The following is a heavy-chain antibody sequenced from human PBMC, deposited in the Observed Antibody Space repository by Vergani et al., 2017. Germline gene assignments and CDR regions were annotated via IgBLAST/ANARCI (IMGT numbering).Heavy chain of an antibody. CDR1: GFALNRHA. V-gene: IGHV3-30-3*01. J-gene: IGHJ4*02. Sequence: QVHLVESGGGVVQPGRSLTLSCVVSGFALNRHAMYWVRQAPGKGLEWVVGISFDGTNDYYPDLVKGRFTISRDIAKNTLYLQVRSLRLEDTGVYHCVRDRGLCAGGRCYTEAWDYWGQGTPVTVSS. CDR2: ISFDGTND. D-gene: IGHD2-2*02. CDR3: VRDRGLCAGGRCYTEAWDY.